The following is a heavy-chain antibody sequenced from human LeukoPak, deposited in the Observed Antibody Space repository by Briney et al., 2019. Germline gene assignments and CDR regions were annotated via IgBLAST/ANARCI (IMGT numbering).Heavy chain of an antibody. Sequence: SQTLSLTCTVSGGSISSGGYYWSWIRRHPGKGLEWIGYIYYSGSTYYNPSLKSRVTISVDTSKNQFSLKLSSVTAADTAVYYCARGGGGNFDYWGQGTLVTVSS. J-gene: IGHJ4*02. CDR2: IYYSGST. CDR1: GGSISSGGYY. D-gene: IGHD3-16*01. V-gene: IGHV4-31*03. CDR3: ARGGGGNFDY.